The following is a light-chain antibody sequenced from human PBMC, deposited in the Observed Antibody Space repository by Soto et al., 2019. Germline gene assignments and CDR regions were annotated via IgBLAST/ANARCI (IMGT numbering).Light chain of an antibody. V-gene: IGKV3-20*01. Sequence: EIVLTQSPGTLSLSPGERATLSCRASQSVDSSFVAWFQQKPGQAPRLLIYGTSRRATDIPDRFSGSGSGTDFSLTINRLEPEDFAVYFCQQYGSSPWTFGQGTKVE. CDR1: QSVDSSF. J-gene: IGKJ1*01. CDR2: GTS. CDR3: QQYGSSPWT.